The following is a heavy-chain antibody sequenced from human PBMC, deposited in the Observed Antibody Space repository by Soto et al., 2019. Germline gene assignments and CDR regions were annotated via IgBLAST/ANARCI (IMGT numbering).Heavy chain of an antibody. J-gene: IGHJ6*02. Sequence: GESLKISCKGSGYSFTSYWLRWVRQMPGKGLEWMGRIDPSDSYTNYSPSFQGHVTISADKSISTAYLQWSSLKASDTAMYYCAREGTTPYAYYYYGMDVWGQGTTVTVSS. CDR2: IDPSDSYT. D-gene: IGHD1-7*01. CDR3: AREGTTPYAYYYYGMDV. CDR1: GYSFTSYW. V-gene: IGHV5-10-1*01.